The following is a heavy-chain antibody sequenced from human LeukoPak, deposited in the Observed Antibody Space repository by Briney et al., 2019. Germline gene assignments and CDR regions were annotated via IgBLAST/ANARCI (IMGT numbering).Heavy chain of an antibody. D-gene: IGHD6-6*01. V-gene: IGHV4-59*01. CDR2: IYYRGST. Sequence: PSETLSLTCTVSGGSISSYYWSWIRQPPGKGLEWIGYIYYRGSTNYNPSLKSRVTISVDTSKNQFSLKLSSVTAADTAVYYCAREAGDSSSHLDYWGQGTLVTVSS. CDR1: GGSISSYY. CDR3: AREAGDSSSHLDY. J-gene: IGHJ4*02.